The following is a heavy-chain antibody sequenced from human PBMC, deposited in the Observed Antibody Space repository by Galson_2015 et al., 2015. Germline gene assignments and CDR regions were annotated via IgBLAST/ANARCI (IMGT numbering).Heavy chain of an antibody. CDR3: ATCSGGSCFALPYYYYYGMDV. CDR1: GFTFSSYS. V-gene: IGHV3-21*01. J-gene: IGHJ6*02. Sequence: SLRLSCAASGFTFSSYSMNWARQAPGKGLEWVSSISSSSSYIYYADSVKGRFTNSRDNAKNSLYLQMNSLRAEDTAVYYCATCSGGSCFALPYYYYYGMDVWGQGTTVTVSS. CDR2: ISSSSSYI. D-gene: IGHD2-15*01.